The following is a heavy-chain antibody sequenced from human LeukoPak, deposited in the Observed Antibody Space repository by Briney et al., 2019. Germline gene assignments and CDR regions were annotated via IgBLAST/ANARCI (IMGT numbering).Heavy chain of an antibody. CDR2: INPSGGST. Sequence: ASVKVSCKASGYTFTSYYMHWVRQAPGQGLEWMGIINPSGGSTSYAQKFQGRVTMTRDTSTSTVYMELSSLRSEDTAVYYCARGDIAAAGMFDAFDIWGQGTMVTVSS. V-gene: IGHV1-46*01. CDR3: ARGDIAAAGMFDAFDI. D-gene: IGHD6-13*01. CDR1: GYTFTSYY. J-gene: IGHJ3*02.